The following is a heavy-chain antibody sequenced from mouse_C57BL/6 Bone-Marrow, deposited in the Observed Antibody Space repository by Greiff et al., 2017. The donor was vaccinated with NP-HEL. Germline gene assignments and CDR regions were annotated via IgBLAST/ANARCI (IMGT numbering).Heavy chain of an antibody. CDR2: IWRGGST. Sequence: QVQLKESGPGLVQPSQSLSITCTVSGFSLTSYGVHWVRQSPGKGLEWLGVIWRGGSTDYNAAFMSRLSITNDNSKSQVFFKMNSLQADDTAIYYCAKNVGYYENWYFDVWGTGTTVTVSS. CDR1: GFSLTSYG. J-gene: IGHJ1*03. CDR3: AKNVGYYENWYFDV. D-gene: IGHD2-3*01. V-gene: IGHV2-5*01.